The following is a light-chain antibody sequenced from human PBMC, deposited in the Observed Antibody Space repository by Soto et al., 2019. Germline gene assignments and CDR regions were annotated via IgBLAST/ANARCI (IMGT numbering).Light chain of an antibody. CDR3: SSYTSSSTLV. CDR2: DVS. J-gene: IGLJ1*01. CDR1: SSDVGGYNY. Sequence: QSALTQPASVSGSPEQSITISCTGTSSDVGGYNYVSWYQHHPGKAPKLMIYDVSNRPSGVSNRFSGSKSGNTASLTISGLQAEDEADYYCSSYTSSSTLVFGTGTKVTVL. V-gene: IGLV2-14*03.